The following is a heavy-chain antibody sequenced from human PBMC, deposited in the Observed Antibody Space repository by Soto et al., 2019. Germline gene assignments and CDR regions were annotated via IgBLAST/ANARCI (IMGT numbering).Heavy chain of an antibody. J-gene: IGHJ3*02. V-gene: IGHV4-34*01. CDR3: ARGPALSSGWYKRGAFDI. D-gene: IGHD6-19*01. Sequence: PSETLSLTCAVYGGSFSGYYWSWIRQPPGKGLEWIGEINHSGSTNYNPSHKSRVAISVDTSKNQFSLKLSSVTAADTAVYYCARGPALSSGWYKRGAFDIWGQGTMVTVSS. CDR1: GGSFSGYY. CDR2: INHSGST.